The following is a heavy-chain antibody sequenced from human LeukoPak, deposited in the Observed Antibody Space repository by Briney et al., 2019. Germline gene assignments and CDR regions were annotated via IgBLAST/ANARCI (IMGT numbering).Heavy chain of an antibody. CDR3: AREKMAPTGNAFDI. CDR1: GFTVSSNY. J-gene: IGHJ3*02. V-gene: IGHV3-53*01. D-gene: IGHD5-24*01. CDR2: IYSGGST. Sequence: GGSLRLSCAASGFTVSSNYMSWVRQAPGKGLEWVSVIYSGGSTYYADSVKGRFTIPRDNSKNTLYLQMNSLRAEDTAVYYCAREKMAPTGNAFDIWGQGTMVTVSS.